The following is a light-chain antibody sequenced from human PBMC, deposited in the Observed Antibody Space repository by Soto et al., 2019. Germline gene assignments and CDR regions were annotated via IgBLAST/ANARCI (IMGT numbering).Light chain of an antibody. V-gene: IGKV3-20*01. CDR2: VAS. CDR1: QSVSNNY. Sequence: EIVLTQSPGTLSLSPGKRATLSCRASQSVSNNYLAWYRQKPGQAPNLLIYVASRRATGVPDRFSGSGSGTDFTLTISRLEPEDFAVYYCQQYGNSPWTFGQGTKLEVK. J-gene: IGKJ1*01. CDR3: QQYGNSPWT.